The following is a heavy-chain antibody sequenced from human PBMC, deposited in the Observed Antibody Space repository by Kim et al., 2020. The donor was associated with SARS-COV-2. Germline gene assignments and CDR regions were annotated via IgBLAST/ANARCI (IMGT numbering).Heavy chain of an antibody. CDR3: AREAKYSSSWYGAGYYYYYGMDV. CDR2: INTNTGNP. Sequence: ASVKVSCKASGYTFTSYAMNWVRQAPGQGLEWMGWINTNTGNPTYAQGFTGRFIFSLDTSVSTAYLQISSLQAEDTAVYYCAREAKYSSSWYGAGYYYYYGMDVWGQGTTVTVSS. CDR1: GYTFTSYA. D-gene: IGHD6-13*01. J-gene: IGHJ6*02. V-gene: IGHV7-4-1*02.